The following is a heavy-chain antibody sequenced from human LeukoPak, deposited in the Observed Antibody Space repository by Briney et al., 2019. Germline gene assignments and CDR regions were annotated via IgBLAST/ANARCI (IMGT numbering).Heavy chain of an antibody. J-gene: IGHJ4*02. CDR2: ISGSGGST. Sequence: GGSLRLSCATSGFTFSSYAMSWVRQAPGKGLEWVSAISGSGGSTYYADSVKGRFTISRDNSKNTLYLQMNSLRAEDTAVYYCAKDQGGYDFWSAYDYWGQGTLVTVSS. CDR1: GFTFSSYA. D-gene: IGHD3-3*01. CDR3: AKDQGGYDFWSAYDY. V-gene: IGHV3-23*01.